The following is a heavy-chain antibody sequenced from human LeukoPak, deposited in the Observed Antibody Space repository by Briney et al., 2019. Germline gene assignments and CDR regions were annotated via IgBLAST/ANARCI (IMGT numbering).Heavy chain of an antibody. V-gene: IGHV3-74*01. J-gene: IGHJ4*02. CDR3: ARGYAWGDY. CDR1: GFTXSSYW. D-gene: IGHD3-16*01. CDR2: INSDGSAT. Sequence: GGSLRLSCAASGFTXSSYWMQWVRXAPGKXLVWVSRINSDGSATNYADSVKGRFTISRDNAKNTLYLQMNSLRAEDTAVYYCARGYAWGDYWGQGTLVTVSS.